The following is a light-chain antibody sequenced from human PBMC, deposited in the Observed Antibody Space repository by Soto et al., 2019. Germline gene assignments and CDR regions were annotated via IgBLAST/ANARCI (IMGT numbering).Light chain of an antibody. Sequence: ETVMTHSPATLSVSPCESATLSFSASQSVSSKLAWYQQKPGQAPRLLIYGASTRATGIPARFSGSGSGTDFTLSISSLQSEDSAVYYCQQYNNWPPITFGQGTKVDIK. J-gene: IGKJ1*01. CDR1: QSVSSK. CDR2: GAS. V-gene: IGKV3D-15*01. CDR3: QQYNNWPPIT.